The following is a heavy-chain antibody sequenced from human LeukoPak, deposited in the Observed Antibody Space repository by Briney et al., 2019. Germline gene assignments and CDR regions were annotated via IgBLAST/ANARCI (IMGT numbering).Heavy chain of an antibody. J-gene: IGHJ5*02. D-gene: IGHD1-26*01. CDR1: VDSFSRYY. V-gene: IGHV4-59*01. Sequence: KPSETPFLPCTVSVDSFSRYYWGWIRQPPRKGLEWIAYIHSAGGTNQNPSLRSRVTISLDTPKNQFSLKVTSLTAADTAVYYCVRGERLGADAWGQGTLVTVSS. CDR3: VRGERLGADA. CDR2: IHSAGGT.